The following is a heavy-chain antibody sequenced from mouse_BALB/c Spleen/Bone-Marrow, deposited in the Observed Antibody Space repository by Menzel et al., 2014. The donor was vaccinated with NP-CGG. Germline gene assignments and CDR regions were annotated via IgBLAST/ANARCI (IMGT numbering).Heavy chain of an antibody. CDR2: IDPANGNT. CDR3: ATTGSTGVFAY. CDR1: GFNIKDTY. D-gene: IGHD6-1*01. Sequence: VQLQQSGAELVKPGASVKLSCTASGFNIKDTYMHWVKQRPEQSLEWIGRIDPANGNTKYDPKFQGKATITADTSSNTAYLQLSSLTSEDTAVYYGATTGSTGVFAYWGQGTLVTVSA. V-gene: IGHV14-3*02. J-gene: IGHJ3*01.